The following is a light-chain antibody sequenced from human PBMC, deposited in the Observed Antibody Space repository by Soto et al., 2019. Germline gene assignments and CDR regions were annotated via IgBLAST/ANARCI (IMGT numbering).Light chain of an antibody. Sequence: IQITQSPSTLSASVGDRVTLTFRASQSISTWLAWYQQKPGKAPKLLIYKASGLESGVPSRFSGSGSGTAFTLTISSLQPDDFATYYCQQYDSYSPLTFGGGTKVDI. J-gene: IGKJ4*01. CDR3: QQYDSYSPLT. CDR2: KAS. CDR1: QSISTW. V-gene: IGKV1-5*03.